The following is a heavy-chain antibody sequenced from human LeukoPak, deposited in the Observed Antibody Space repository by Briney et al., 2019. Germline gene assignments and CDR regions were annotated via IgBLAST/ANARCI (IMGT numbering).Heavy chain of an antibody. CDR3: ARALRYFDWLPEGHDAFDI. J-gene: IGHJ3*02. Sequence: PGGSLRLSCAASGFTFSSYSMNWVRQAPGKGLEWVSYISSSSSTIYYADSVKGRFTISRDNAKNSLYLQMNSLRAEDTAVYYCARALRYFDWLPEGHDAFDIWGQGTMVTVSS. D-gene: IGHD3-9*01. CDR1: GFTFSSYS. CDR2: ISSSSSTI. V-gene: IGHV3-48*01.